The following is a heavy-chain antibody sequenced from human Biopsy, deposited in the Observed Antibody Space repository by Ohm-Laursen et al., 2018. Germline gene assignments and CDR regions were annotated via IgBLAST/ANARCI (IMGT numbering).Heavy chain of an antibody. CDR2: IYSNGNT. Sequence: TLSLTCTVSGGSISGHFWSWVRQPAGKGLEWIGRIYSNGNTNYNPSLKSRVTMSLDTSKNQFSLRLRSVTAADTAVYYCARDSPSYADYPFDYWGQGTLVTVSS. CDR1: GGSISGHF. D-gene: IGHD4-17*01. CDR3: ARDSPSYADYPFDY. J-gene: IGHJ4*02. V-gene: IGHV4-4*07.